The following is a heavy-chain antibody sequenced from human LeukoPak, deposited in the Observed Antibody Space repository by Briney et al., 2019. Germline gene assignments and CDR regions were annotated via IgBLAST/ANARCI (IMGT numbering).Heavy chain of an antibody. CDR1: GYTFTSYG. J-gene: IGHJ4*02. V-gene: IGHV1-18*01. CDR2: ISAYNGDT. CDR3: ARERGVVVAATPYFDY. D-gene: IGHD2-15*01. Sequence: GVSVKVSCKASGYTFTSYGISWVRQAPGQGLEWMGWISAYNGDTNYAQKLQGRVTMTTDTSTSTAYMELRSLRSDDTAVYYCARERGVVVAATPYFDYWGQGTLVTVSP.